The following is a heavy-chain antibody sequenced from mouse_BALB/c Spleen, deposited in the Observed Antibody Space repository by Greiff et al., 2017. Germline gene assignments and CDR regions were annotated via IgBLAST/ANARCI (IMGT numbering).Heavy chain of an antibody. V-gene: IGHV3-8*02. D-gene: IGHD1-1*01. Sequence: EVQRVESGPSLVKPSQTLSLTCSVTGDSITSGYWNWIRKFPGNKLEYMGYISYSGSTYYNPSLKSRISITRDTSKNQYYLQLNSVTTEDTATYYCARFPYYYGSRAYAMDYWGQGTSVTVSS. J-gene: IGHJ4*01. CDR2: ISYSGST. CDR1: GDSITSGY. CDR3: ARFPYYYGSRAYAMDY.